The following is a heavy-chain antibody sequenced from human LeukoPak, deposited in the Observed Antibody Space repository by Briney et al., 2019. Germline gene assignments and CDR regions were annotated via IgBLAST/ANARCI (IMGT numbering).Heavy chain of an antibody. Sequence: GGSLRLSCAASGFTFDDYAMQWVRLSPGKGLEWVSRIDWNSRSTVYADSVRGRFTISRDNAKNSLYLQMSSLRPEDTALYYCARDRRPLTGYNAQDYWGQGTLVTVSS. CDR2: IDWNSRST. CDR3: ARDRRPLTGYNAQDY. CDR1: GFTFDDYA. V-gene: IGHV3-9*01. J-gene: IGHJ4*02. D-gene: IGHD3-9*01.